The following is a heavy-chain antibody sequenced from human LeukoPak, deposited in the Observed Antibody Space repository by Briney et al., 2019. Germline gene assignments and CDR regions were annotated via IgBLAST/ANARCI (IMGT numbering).Heavy chain of an antibody. Sequence: GGSLRLSCAASGFTFSSYSMNWVRQAPGKGLEWISYIRYSSSTIYYADSVKGRFTISRDNAKNSLYLQMNSLRVEDAAVYYCARDGKDGFDIWGQGTMVTVSS. J-gene: IGHJ3*02. CDR3: ARDGKDGFDI. CDR1: GFTFSSYS. CDR2: IRYSSSTI. V-gene: IGHV3-48*04.